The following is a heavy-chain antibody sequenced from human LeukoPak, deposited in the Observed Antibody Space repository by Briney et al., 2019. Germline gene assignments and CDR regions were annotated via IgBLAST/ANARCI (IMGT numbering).Heavy chain of an antibody. CDR1: GFTFSSYW. CDR3: ARDHVVRGQEFTYYYYGMDV. V-gene: IGHV3-7*01. CDR2: IKQDGSEK. D-gene: IGHD3-10*01. J-gene: IGHJ6*02. Sequence: PGGSLRLSCAASGFTFSSYWMSWVRQAPGKGLEWVANIKQDGSEKYYVDSVKGRFTISRDNAKNSLYLQMNSLRAEDTAVYYCARDHVVRGQEFTYYYYGMDVWGQGTTVTVSS.